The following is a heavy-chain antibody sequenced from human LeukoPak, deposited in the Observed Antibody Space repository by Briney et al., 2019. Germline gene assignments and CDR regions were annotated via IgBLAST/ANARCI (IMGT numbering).Heavy chain of an antibody. V-gene: IGHV3-21*01. CDR2: ITSTGSDI. D-gene: IGHD6-19*01. CDR1: GFTFSSYT. Sequence: GGSPRLSCAASGFTFSSYTMNWVRQAPGKGLEWVSSITSTGSDIYYADSVKGRFTISRDNAKNSLYLQVNSLRAEDTAVYYCARGIDSSGWSPWFDPWGQGTLVTVSS. CDR3: ARGIDSSGWSPWFDP. J-gene: IGHJ5*02.